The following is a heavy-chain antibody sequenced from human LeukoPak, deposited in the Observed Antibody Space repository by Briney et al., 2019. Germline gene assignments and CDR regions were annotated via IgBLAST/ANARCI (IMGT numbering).Heavy chain of an antibody. Sequence: GESLKISWKGSCYSFTSYWIGWVRQMPGKGLEWMGIIYPSDCDTRYSPSLEGQVTISADKSISTAYLQWSSLKASDTAMYYCARRYDILTGYWKTDWFDPWGQGTLVTVSS. J-gene: IGHJ5*02. CDR3: ARRYDILTGYWKTDWFDP. D-gene: IGHD3-9*01. CDR2: IYPSDCDT. V-gene: IGHV5-51*01. CDR1: CYSFTSYW.